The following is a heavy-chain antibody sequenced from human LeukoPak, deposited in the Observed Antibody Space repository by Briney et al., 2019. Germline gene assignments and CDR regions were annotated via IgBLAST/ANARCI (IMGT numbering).Heavy chain of an antibody. Sequence: SETLSFTCNVSGGSISSSSYYWGWIRQPPGKGLEWIGSIYYRGSTYYNPSLKSRVTISVDTSKNQFSLKLNSVTAADTAVYYCARHPSGRMWLQQGGWFDPWGQGTLVTVSS. D-gene: IGHD5-24*01. V-gene: IGHV4-39*01. J-gene: IGHJ5*02. CDR1: GGSISSSSYY. CDR2: IYYRGST. CDR3: ARHPSGRMWLQQGGWFDP.